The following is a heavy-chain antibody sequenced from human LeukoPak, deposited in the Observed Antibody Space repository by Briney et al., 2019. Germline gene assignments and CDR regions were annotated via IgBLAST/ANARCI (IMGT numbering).Heavy chain of an antibody. V-gene: IGHV4-39*01. J-gene: IGHJ3*02. CDR3: ARSRIDAFDI. CDR2: IYYSGKT. CDR1: GGSISSSSYY. Sequence: SETLSLTCTVSGGSISSSSYYWGWIRQPPGKGLECIGSIYYSGKTYYNPSLKSRVTISVDTSKNQFSLKLSSVTATDTAVYCCARSRIDAFDIWGQGTMVTVSS.